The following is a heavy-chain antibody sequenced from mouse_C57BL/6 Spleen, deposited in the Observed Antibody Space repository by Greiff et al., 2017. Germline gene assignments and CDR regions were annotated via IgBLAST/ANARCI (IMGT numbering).Heavy chain of an antibody. D-gene: IGHD1-1*01. CDR3: ASGYYYGSSSPFDY. V-gene: IGHV1-52*01. CDR2: IDPSDSET. Sequence: VQLQQSGAELVRPGSSVKLSCKASGYPFTSYWMHLVKQRPIQGLEWIGNIDPSDSETHYNQKFKDKATLTVDKSSSTAYMQLSSLTSEDSAVYYCASGYYYGSSSPFDYWGQGTTLTVSS. CDR1: GYPFTSYW. J-gene: IGHJ2*01.